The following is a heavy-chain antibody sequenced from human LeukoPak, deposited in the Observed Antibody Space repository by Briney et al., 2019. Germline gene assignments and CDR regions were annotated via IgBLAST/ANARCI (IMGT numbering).Heavy chain of an antibody. J-gene: IGHJ6*02. CDR2: ISGSGGST. CDR1: GFTFSSYA. V-gene: IGHV3-23*01. CDR3: AKGDIVVVPAAKASYYYGMDV. Sequence: GGSLRLSCAASGFTFSSYAMSWVRQAPGKGLEWVSAISGSGGSTYYADSVKGRFTISRDNSKNTLYLQMNSLRAEDTAVYYCAKGDIVVVPAAKASYYYGMDVWGQGTTVTVSS. D-gene: IGHD2-2*01.